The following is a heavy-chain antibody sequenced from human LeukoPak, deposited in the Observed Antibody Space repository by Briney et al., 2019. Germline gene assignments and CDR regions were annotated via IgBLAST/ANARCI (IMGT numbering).Heavy chain of an antibody. CDR3: AKDREEYCSSTSCLANYMDV. J-gene: IGHJ6*03. V-gene: IGHV3-30*02. CDR1: GFTFSSYG. Sequence: GRSLRLSCAASGFTFSSYGMHWVRQAPGKGLEWVAFIRYDGSNKYYADSVKGRFTISRDNSKNTLYLQMNSLRAEDTAVYYCAKDREEYCSSTSCLANYMDVWGKGTTVTVSS. D-gene: IGHD2-2*01. CDR2: IRYDGSNK.